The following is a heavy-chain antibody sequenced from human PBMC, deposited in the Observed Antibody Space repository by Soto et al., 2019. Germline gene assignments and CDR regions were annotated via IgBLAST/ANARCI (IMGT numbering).Heavy chain of an antibody. J-gene: IGHJ5*02. Sequence: SETLSLTCAVSGGSISSASYYWGWIRQPPGKGLEWIGSMYYSGTTYYYNPSLKSRVTISIDTSKNQFSLNLSSVTAADTAIYYCARHVISSGWYGGWFDPWGQGTPVTVSS. CDR1: GGSISSASYY. CDR2: MYYSGTTY. CDR3: ARHVISSGWYGGWFDP. D-gene: IGHD6-19*01. V-gene: IGHV4-39*01.